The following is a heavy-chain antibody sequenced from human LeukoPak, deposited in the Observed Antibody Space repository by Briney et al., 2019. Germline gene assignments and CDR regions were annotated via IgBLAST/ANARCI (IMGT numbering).Heavy chain of an antibody. J-gene: IGHJ6*02. Sequence: ASETLSLTCSVPGGSMTNLYWTWIRQPPGKGLEWIGDIYDSGSTRYNTSLESRVTISVDTSKNQFSLKLSSVTAADTAVYYCAKGGSTNFYYGDVWGQGTTVTVSS. V-gene: IGHV4-59*01. CDR1: GGSMTNLY. D-gene: IGHD2/OR15-2a*01. CDR3: AKGGSTNFYYGDV. CDR2: IYDSGST.